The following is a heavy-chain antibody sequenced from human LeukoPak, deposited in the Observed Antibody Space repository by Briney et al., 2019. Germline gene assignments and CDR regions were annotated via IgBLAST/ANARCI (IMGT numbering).Heavy chain of an antibody. CDR2: INIGGTNT. CDR3: ATDGAGFGT. J-gene: IGHJ5*02. CDR1: GFTFNDYY. V-gene: IGHV3-11*01. Sequence: KPGGSLRLSCAASGFTFNDYYMSWIRQAPGKGLEWLSYINIGGTNTHYADSVKGRFTISRDNAKKSLYLEMNNLRAEDTAVYYCATDGAGFGTWGQGVLVTVSS.